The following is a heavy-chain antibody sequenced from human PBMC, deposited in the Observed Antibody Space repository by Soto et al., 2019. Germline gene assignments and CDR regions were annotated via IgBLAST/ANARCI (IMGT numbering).Heavy chain of an antibody. J-gene: IGHJ4*02. Sequence: SETLSLTCSVSGGSISSYYWSWIQQPPGKGLEWIGYIYYSGSTNYNPSLKSRVTISVDTSKNQFSLKLSSVTAADTAVYYCARDRFSVHKTYWGQGTLVTVSS. D-gene: IGHD3-10*01. CDR3: ARDRFSVHKTY. CDR2: IYYSGST. V-gene: IGHV4-59*12. CDR1: GGSISSYY.